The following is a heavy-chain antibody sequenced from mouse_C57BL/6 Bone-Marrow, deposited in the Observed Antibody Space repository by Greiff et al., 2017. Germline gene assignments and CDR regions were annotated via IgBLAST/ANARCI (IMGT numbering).Heavy chain of an antibody. J-gene: IGHJ2*01. Sequence: EVMLVESGAGLVKPGGSLKLSCAASGFTFSSYAMSWVRQTPEKRLEWVAYISSGGDYIYYADTVKGRFTISRDNARNTLYLQMSSLKSKDTAMYYCTRDGYYGSSYYFDYWGQGTTLTVSS. CDR3: TRDGYYGSSYYFDY. D-gene: IGHD1-1*01. CDR1: GFTFSSYA. CDR2: ISSGGDYI. V-gene: IGHV5-9-1*02.